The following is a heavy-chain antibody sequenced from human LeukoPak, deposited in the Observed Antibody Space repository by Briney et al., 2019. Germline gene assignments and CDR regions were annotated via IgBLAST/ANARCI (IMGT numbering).Heavy chain of an antibody. D-gene: IGHD1-26*01. CDR3: ARDALPYSYNFDY. J-gene: IGHJ4*02. CDR2: INPNSGGT. CDR1: GYTFTGYY. Sequence: GASVKVSCKASGYTFTGYYMHWVRQAPGQGLEWMGWINPNSGGTNYAQKFQGRVTMTRDTSISTAYMELSRLRSDDTAVYYCARDALPYSYNFDYWGQGTLVTVSS. V-gene: IGHV1-2*02.